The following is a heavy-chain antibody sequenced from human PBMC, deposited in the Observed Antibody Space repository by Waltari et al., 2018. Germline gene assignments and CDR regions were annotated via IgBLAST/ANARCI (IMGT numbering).Heavy chain of an antibody. D-gene: IGHD3-22*01. J-gene: IGHJ6*02. Sequence: KVSCKASGYTFTGYYMHWVRQAPGQGLEWMGWINPNSGGTNYAQKFQGRVTMTRDTSISTAYMELSRLRSDDTAVYYCARLRPQRYYDSSGYSEYYYYYGMDVWGQGTTVTVSS. V-gene: IGHV1-2*02. CDR2: INPNSGGT. CDR3: ARLRPQRYYDSSGYSEYYYYYGMDV. CDR1: GYTFTGYY.